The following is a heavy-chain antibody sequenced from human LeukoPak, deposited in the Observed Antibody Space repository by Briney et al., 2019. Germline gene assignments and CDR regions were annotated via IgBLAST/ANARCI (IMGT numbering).Heavy chain of an antibody. CDR1: GFTFSSYG. CDR3: AKGAVAGNFAEYFQH. D-gene: IGHD6-19*01. CDR2: IWYDGSNK. Sequence: GRSLRLSCAASGFTFSSYGMHWVRQAPGKGLEWVAVIWYDGSNKYYADSVKGRFTISRDNSKNTLYLQMNSLRAEDTAVYYCAKGAVAGNFAEYFQHLGQGTLVTVSS. J-gene: IGHJ1*01. V-gene: IGHV3-33*06.